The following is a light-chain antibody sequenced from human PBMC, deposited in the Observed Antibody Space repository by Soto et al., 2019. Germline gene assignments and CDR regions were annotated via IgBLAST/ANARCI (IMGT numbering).Light chain of an antibody. V-gene: IGKV3-15*01. CDR2: GAS. J-gene: IGKJ4*01. CDR1: QSVNSK. CDR3: QHFHNWPLS. Sequence: ELVMTQSPATLSVSPGEGATLSCRASQSVNSKVAWYQQKSGQAPRLPIYGASTRASGTPARFSASGSGTEFTLTISTLQSEDFAVYFCQHFHNWPLSCGGGIKVESK.